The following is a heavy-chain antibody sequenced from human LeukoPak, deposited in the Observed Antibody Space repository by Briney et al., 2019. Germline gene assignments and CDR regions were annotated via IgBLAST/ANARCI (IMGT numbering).Heavy chain of an antibody. Sequence: GGSLRLSCAASGFTFSSYSMNWVRQAPGKGLEWVSSISSSSSYIYYADSVKGRFTISRDNAKNSLYLQMNSLRAEDTAVYYCARLVMTTVGRWFDPWGQGTLVTVSS. D-gene: IGHD4-23*01. CDR2: ISSSSSYI. V-gene: IGHV3-21*01. CDR1: GFTFSSYS. CDR3: ARLVMTTVGRWFDP. J-gene: IGHJ5*02.